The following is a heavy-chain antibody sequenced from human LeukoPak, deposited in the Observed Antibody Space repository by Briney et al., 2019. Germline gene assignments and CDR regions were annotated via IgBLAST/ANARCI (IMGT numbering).Heavy chain of an antibody. V-gene: IGHV4-34*01. CDR3: ARSISLRVWSGYSNWFDP. Sequence: SETLSLTCAVYGGSFSGYYWSWIRQPPGKGLEWIGEINHSGSTNYNPSLRSRVTISVDTSKNQVSLKLSSVTAADTAVYYCARSISLRVWSGYSNWFDPWGQGTLVTVSS. J-gene: IGHJ5*02. D-gene: IGHD3-3*01. CDR1: GGSFSGYY. CDR2: INHSGST.